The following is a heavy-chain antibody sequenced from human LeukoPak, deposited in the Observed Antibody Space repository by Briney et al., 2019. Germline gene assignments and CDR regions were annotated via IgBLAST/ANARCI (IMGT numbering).Heavy chain of an antibody. CDR1: GYTFTSYG. J-gene: IGHJ4*02. Sequence: ASVKVSCKASGYTFTSYGISWVRQAPGQGLEWMGRIIPIFGTANYAQKFQGRVTITTDESTSTAYMELSSLRSEDTAVYYCARDDSSGYYPFDYWGQGTLVTVSS. D-gene: IGHD3-22*01. V-gene: IGHV1-69*05. CDR3: ARDDSSGYYPFDY. CDR2: IIPIFGTA.